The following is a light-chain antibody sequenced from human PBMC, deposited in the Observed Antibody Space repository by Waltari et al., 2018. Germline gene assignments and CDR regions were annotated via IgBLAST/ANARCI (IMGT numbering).Light chain of an antibody. CDR1: SSNIGNNY. V-gene: IGLV1-51*02. CDR2: ENY. CDR3: GTWYSSLSAYV. Sequence: QSVLTQPPSVSAAPGQKVTISCSGSSSNIGNNYVSWYQQLPGTAPKLLIYENYMRPSVIPDRFSGSHSGTSATLGITGLQTEDEADYYCGTWYSSLSAYVFGTGTKVTVL. J-gene: IGLJ1*01.